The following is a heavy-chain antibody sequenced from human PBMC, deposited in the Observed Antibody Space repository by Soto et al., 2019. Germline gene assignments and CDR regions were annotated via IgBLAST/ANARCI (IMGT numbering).Heavy chain of an antibody. CDR3: ARGGGSYQPDFDY. J-gene: IGHJ4*02. Sequence: LSLTCTVSGGSISSYYWSWIRQPPGKGLEWIGYIYYSGSTNYNPSLKSRVTISVDTSKNQFSLKLSSVTAADTAVYYCARGGGSYQPDFDYWGQGTLVTVSS. CDR2: IYYSGST. D-gene: IGHD1-26*01. V-gene: IGHV4-59*01. CDR1: GGSISSYY.